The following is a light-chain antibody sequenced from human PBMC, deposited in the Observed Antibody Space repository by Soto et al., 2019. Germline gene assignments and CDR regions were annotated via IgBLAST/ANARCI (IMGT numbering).Light chain of an antibody. V-gene: IGKV1-5*03. Sequence: DIQMTQSPSTLSASVGDRVTITCRTSQSISSWLAWYQQKPGKAPKLLIYKASSLESGVPSRFSGSGSGTEFTLTISSLQPDDFATYYCQQYNSYSLTFGGGTKVEIK. J-gene: IGKJ4*01. CDR3: QQYNSYSLT. CDR2: KAS. CDR1: QSISSW.